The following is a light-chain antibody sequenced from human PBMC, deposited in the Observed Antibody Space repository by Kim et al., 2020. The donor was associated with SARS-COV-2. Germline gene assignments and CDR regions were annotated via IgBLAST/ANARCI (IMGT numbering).Light chain of an antibody. V-gene: IGKV1-39*01. Sequence: DIQMTQSPSSLSTSVGDRVTITCRASQNIRSYLNWYQQKPGKAPNLLIYGASSLQSGVPSRFSGSGSGTDFTLTISSLQPEDFATYYCQQSYSIPNTFGQGTKLEI. J-gene: IGKJ2*01. CDR1: QNIRSY. CDR3: QQSYSIPNT. CDR2: GAS.